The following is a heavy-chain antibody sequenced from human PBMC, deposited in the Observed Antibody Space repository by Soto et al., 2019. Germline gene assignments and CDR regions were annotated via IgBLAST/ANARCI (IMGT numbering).Heavy chain of an antibody. CDR3: ARDPTGRGIVVVPAAIKPPYWYFDL. V-gene: IGHV3-48*03. CDR2: ISSSGSTI. Sequence: AGGSLRLSCAASGFTFSSYEMNWVRQAPGKGLEWVSYISSSGSTIYYADSVKGRFTISRDNAKNSLYLQMNSLRAEDTAVYYCARDPTGRGIVVVPAAIKPPYWYFDLWGRGTLVTVSS. D-gene: IGHD2-2*02. J-gene: IGHJ2*01. CDR1: GFTFSSYE.